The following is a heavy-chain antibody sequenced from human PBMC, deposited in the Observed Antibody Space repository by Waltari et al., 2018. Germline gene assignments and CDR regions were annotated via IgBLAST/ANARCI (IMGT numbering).Heavy chain of an antibody. CDR1: GFTVTTNY. D-gene: IGHD3-3*01. J-gene: IGHJ4*02. CDR3: AVLRFLRWFVDY. V-gene: IGHV3-53*02. CDR2: IYDGDTT. Sequence: DVQLVETGGGLIQPGGSLRLSCSASGFTVTTNYLGWVRQAPGRGLEWVSVIYDGDTTFYADSVKGRFTVSTDASKNTLFLQMNSLRADDTAVYYCAVLRFLRWFVDYWGQGLPVTVSS.